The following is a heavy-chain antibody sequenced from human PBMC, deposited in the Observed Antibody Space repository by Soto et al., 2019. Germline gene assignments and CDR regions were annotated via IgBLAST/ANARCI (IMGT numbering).Heavy chain of an antibody. CDR1: GFIFSGSA. CDR3: IRGGSPYYYDY. Sequence: EVQLVESGGGLVQPGGSLKLSCAASGFIFSGSAVHWVRQASGKGLEWVGRILSKAGNYATAYPASMKGRFTISRDDSENTAFRQMNSLKTEDTAVYYCIRGGSPYYYDYWGQGTLAAVSS. CDR2: ILSKAGNYAT. J-gene: IGHJ4*02. V-gene: IGHV3-73*01.